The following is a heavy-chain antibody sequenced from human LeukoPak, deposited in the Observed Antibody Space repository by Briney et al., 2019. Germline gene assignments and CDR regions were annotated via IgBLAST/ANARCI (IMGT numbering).Heavy chain of an antibody. Sequence: GRSLRLSCAASGFTFSSYGMHWVRQAPGKGLEWVAVISYDGSNKYYADSVKGRFTISRDNSKNTLYLQMNSLRAEDTAVYYCAKDRAGDWGQGTLVTVSS. V-gene: IGHV3-30*18. CDR3: AKDRAGD. CDR1: GFTFSSYG. J-gene: IGHJ4*02. D-gene: IGHD3-10*01. CDR2: ISYDGSNK.